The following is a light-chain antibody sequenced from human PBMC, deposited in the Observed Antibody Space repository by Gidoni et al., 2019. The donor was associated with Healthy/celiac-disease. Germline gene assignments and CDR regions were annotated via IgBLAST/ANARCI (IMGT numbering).Light chain of an antibody. V-gene: IGKV3-20*01. J-gene: IGKJ2*01. CDR3: QQYGSSPQT. Sequence: IVLTQSPGTLSLSPGERATLSCRASQSVSSSYLAWYQQKPCQAPRLLIYGASSRATGIPDRFSGSGSGTDFTLTISRLAPEDFAVYYCQQYGSSPQTFXQXTKLEIK. CDR1: QSVSSSY. CDR2: GAS.